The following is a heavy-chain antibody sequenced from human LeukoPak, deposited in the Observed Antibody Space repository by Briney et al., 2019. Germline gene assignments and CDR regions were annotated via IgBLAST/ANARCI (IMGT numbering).Heavy chain of an antibody. CDR1: GYTFTSYG. Sequence: ASVKVSCKASGYTFTSYGISWVRQAPGQGLEWMGWISAYNGNTNYAQKLQGRVTMTTDTSTSTAYTEMRSLRSDGPAVYYCARVEVVVAATLSSDYWGQGTLVTVSS. CDR3: ARVEVVVAATLSSDY. V-gene: IGHV1-18*04. CDR2: ISAYNGNT. D-gene: IGHD2-15*01. J-gene: IGHJ4*02.